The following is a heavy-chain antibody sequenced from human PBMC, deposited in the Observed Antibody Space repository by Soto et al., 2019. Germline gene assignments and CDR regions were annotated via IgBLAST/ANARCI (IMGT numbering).Heavy chain of an antibody. CDR2: IWYDGNNK. D-gene: IGHD3-22*01. CDR3: ARAYYDSRGFYYASDF. Sequence: VQLVESGGGLVPPGGSLRLSCAASGFTFSSFGMHWVRQAPGKGLEWLAVIWYDGNNKYYADSVKGRFTISRDNSKSTLYLQMNSLRAEDTAVYFCARAYYDSRGFYYASDFWGQGTLVTVSS. CDR1: GFTFSSFG. V-gene: IGHV3-33*08. J-gene: IGHJ4*02.